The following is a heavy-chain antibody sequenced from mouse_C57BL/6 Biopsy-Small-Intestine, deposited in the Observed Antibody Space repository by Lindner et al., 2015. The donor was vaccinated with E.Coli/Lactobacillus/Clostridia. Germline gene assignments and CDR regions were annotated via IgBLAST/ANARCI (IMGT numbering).Heavy chain of an antibody. CDR3: ARSDYYGISYRYFDV. V-gene: IGHV1-81*01. Sequence: VQLQESGAELARPGASVKLSCKASGYTFTTYGISWVKQRTGQGLEWIGEIYPRSGNFHYNENFKGKATLTADKSSSTAYMELRSLTSEDSAVYFCARSDYYGISYRYFDVWGTGTTVTVSS. CDR2: IYPRSGNF. J-gene: IGHJ1*03. D-gene: IGHD1-1*01. CDR1: GYTFTTYG.